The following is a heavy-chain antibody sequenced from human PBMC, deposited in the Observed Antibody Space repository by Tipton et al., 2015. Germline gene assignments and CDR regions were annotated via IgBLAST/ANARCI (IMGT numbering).Heavy chain of an antibody. D-gene: IGHD2-8*01. Sequence: SLRLSCAASGFTFSSSDMHWVRQATGKGLEWVSAIGTAGDKYYSGSVKGRFAISRENAKNSSYLQMNSLRAGDTAVYYCAREAGFCTDGVCAFDIWGQGTMVTVSS. J-gene: IGHJ3*02. V-gene: IGHV3-13*01. CDR1: GFTFSSSD. CDR3: AREAGFCTDGVCAFDI. CDR2: IGTAGDK.